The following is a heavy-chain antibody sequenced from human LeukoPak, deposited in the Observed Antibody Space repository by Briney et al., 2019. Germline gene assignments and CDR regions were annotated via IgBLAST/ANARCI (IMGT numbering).Heavy chain of an antibody. J-gene: IGHJ4*02. CDR1: GFTFSSYA. D-gene: IGHD3-22*01. V-gene: IGHV3-23*01. CDR3: AKGLKYYDSSGYYPH. Sequence: PGGSLRLSCAASGFTFSSYAMSWVRQAPGKGLEWVSAISGSGGSTYYADSVKGRFTISRDNSKNTLYLQMNSLRAEDTAVYYCAKGLKYYDSSGYYPHWGQGTLVTVSS. CDR2: ISGSGGST.